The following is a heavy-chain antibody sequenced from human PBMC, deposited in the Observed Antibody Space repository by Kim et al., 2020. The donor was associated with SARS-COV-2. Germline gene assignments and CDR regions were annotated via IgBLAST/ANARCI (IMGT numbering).Heavy chain of an antibody. J-gene: IGHJ3*02. V-gene: IGHV4-34*01. Sequence: SETLSLTCAVYGGSFSGYYWSWIRQPPGKGLEWIGEINHSGSTNYNPSLKSRVTISVDTSKNQFSLKLSSVTAADTAVYYCARFSGRYFDWYAFDIWGQGTMVTVSS. CDR3: ARFSGRYFDWYAFDI. D-gene: IGHD3-9*01. CDR1: GGSFSGYY. CDR2: INHSGST.